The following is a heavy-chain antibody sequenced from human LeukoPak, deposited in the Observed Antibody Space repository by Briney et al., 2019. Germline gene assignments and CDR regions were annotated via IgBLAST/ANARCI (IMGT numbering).Heavy chain of an antibody. V-gene: IGHV5-51*01. Sequence: GESLKISCKGSGYSFTSYWIGWVRQLPGKDLEWLGIINPGDSNTRYSPSFQGQVTISADKSISTAYLQWSSLKASDTAMYYCARQDGDFWSGYYSNGPIGYFDYWGQGTLVTVSS. D-gene: IGHD3-3*01. CDR2: INPGDSNT. CDR3: ARQDGDFWSGYYSNGPIGYFDY. J-gene: IGHJ4*02. CDR1: GYSFTSYW.